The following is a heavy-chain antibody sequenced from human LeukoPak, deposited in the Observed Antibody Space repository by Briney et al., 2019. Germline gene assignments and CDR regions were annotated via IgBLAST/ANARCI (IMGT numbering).Heavy chain of an antibody. CDR1: AGSISSSNNY. Sequence: SETLSLTCTVSAGSISSSNNYWGWIRQPPGKGLEWIGSSYYSGSTYYNPSLKSRVTISVDTSKNQFSLKLSSVSAADTAVYYCARDSCSRTSCRRKFDYWGQGTLVTVSS. CDR3: ARDSCSRTSCRRKFDY. V-gene: IGHV4-39*07. J-gene: IGHJ4*02. CDR2: SYYSGST. D-gene: IGHD2-2*01.